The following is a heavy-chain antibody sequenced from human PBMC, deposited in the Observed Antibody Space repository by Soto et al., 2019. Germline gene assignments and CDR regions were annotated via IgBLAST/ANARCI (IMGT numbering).Heavy chain of an antibody. Sequence: NPGGSLRLSCAASGFTFSSYSMNWVRQAPGKGLEWVSSISSSSSYIYYADSVKGRFTISRDNAKNSLYLQMNSLRAEDTAVYYCARNKGFGGHYGMDVWGQGTTVTVSS. V-gene: IGHV3-21*01. D-gene: IGHD3-10*01. CDR3: ARNKGFGGHYGMDV. J-gene: IGHJ6*02. CDR1: GFTFSSYS. CDR2: ISSSSSYI.